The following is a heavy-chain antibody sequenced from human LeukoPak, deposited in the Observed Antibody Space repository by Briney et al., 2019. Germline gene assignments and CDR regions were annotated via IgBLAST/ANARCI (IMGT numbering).Heavy chain of an antibody. Sequence: ASVKVSCKASGYTFTSYALNWVRQAPGQGLEWMGWINPNTGNPTYAQGFTGRFVFSLDTSVSTAYLQISSLKAEDTAVYYCARASPRIVPAAIFEYYYYYYYMDVWGKGTTVTVSS. CDR1: GYTFTSYA. D-gene: IGHD2-2*01. V-gene: IGHV7-4-1*02. J-gene: IGHJ6*03. CDR3: ARASPRIVPAAIFEYYYYYYYMDV. CDR2: INPNTGNP.